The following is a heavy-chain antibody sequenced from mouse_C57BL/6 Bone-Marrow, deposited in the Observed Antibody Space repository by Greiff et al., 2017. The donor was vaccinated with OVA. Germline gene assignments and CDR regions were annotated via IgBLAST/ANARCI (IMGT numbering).Heavy chain of an antibody. CDR1: GFSLTSYG. CDR3: ARNGGDGYYVRFAY. Sequence: VQGVESGPGLVQPSQSLSITCTVSGFSLTSYGVHWVRQSPGKGLEWLGVIWSGGSTDYNAAFISRLSISKDNSKSQVFFKMNSLQADDTAIYYCARNGGDGYYVRFAYWGQGTLVTVSA. D-gene: IGHD2-3*01. J-gene: IGHJ3*01. CDR2: IWSGGST. V-gene: IGHV2-2*01.